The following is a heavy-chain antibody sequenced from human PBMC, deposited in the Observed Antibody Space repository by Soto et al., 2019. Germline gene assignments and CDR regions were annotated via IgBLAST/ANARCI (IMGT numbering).Heavy chain of an antibody. Sequence: GGSLRLSCAASGFTFSSYAMSWVRQAPGKGLEWVSAISGSGGSTYYADSVKGRFTISRDNSKNTLYLQMNSLRAEDTAVYYCAKASRKSQYDFWGGYPYKPLYYYYMGVWGKGTTVTVSS. D-gene: IGHD3-3*01. V-gene: IGHV3-23*01. J-gene: IGHJ6*03. CDR1: GFTFSSYA. CDR2: ISGSGGST. CDR3: AKASRKSQYDFWGGYPYKPLYYYYMGV.